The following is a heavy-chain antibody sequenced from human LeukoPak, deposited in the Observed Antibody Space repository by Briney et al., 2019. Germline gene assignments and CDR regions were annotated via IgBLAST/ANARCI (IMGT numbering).Heavy chain of an antibody. D-gene: IGHD2-21*01. CDR1: GGSISSYY. CDR2: IYYSGST. CDR3: AKGDRGVLAIPGTEFDY. V-gene: IGHV4-59*01. J-gene: IGHJ4*02. Sequence: PSETLSLTCTVSGGSISSYYWSWIRQHPGKGLEWIGYIYYSGSTNYNPSLKSRVTISLDTSKNQFSLKLSSVTAADTAVYYCAKGDRGVLAIPGTEFDYWGQGTLVTVSS.